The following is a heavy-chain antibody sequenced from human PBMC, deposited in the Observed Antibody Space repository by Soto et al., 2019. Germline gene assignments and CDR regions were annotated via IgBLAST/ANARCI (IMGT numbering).Heavy chain of an antibody. Sequence: PSETLSLTCNVSGASISGNYCSWIRQPPGKGMQWIGYIYYSGVTNYILSLESRVTISVDTPKSQFSLKLTSVTPVDTAVYYCAKAGSYSGSSGRVDYWGRGILVTVAS. V-gene: IGHV4-59*01. J-gene: IGHJ4*02. D-gene: IGHD1-26*01. CDR3: AKAGSYSGSSGRVDY. CDR2: IYYSGVT. CDR1: GASISGNY.